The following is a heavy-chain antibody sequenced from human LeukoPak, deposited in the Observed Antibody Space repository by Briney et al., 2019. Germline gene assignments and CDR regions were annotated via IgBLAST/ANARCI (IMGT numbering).Heavy chain of an antibody. Sequence: ASLKVSCKTSGYTFTAYYMHWVRQAPGQGLEWMGWINSNTGGTGYAQKFQGRVTLTRDTSITTAYMELSSLTFDDTAIYYCARDQGYTYGSAYHFGYWGQGTLLTVSS. D-gene: IGHD5-18*01. V-gene: IGHV1-2*02. CDR2: INSNTGGT. J-gene: IGHJ4*02. CDR1: GYTFTAYY. CDR3: ARDQGYTYGSAYHFGY.